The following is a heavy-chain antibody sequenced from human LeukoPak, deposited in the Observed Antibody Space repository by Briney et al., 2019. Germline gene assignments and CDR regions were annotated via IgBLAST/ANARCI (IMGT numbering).Heavy chain of an antibody. V-gene: IGHV3-33*01. D-gene: IGHD3-3*01. Sequence: TGGSLRLSCAASGFTFSSYGMHWVRQAPGKGPEWVAVIWYDGSNKYYADSVKGRFTISRDNSKNTLDLQMNSLRAEDTAVYYCARDRSYDFWSGYSTPDYWGQGTLVTVSS. CDR3: ARDRSYDFWSGYSTPDY. J-gene: IGHJ4*02. CDR1: GFTFSSYG. CDR2: IWYDGSNK.